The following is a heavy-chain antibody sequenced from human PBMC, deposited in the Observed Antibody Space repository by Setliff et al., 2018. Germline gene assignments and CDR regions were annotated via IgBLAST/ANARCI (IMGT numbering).Heavy chain of an antibody. CDR2: ISGSSTYT. CDR3: ARTAGSSSASGFDY. V-gene: IGHV3-21*03. Sequence: GASLRLSCAASGFTFSSYEMNWVRQAPGKGLEWVSSISGSSTYTYYADSVKGRFTISRDNAKDSLYLQMNSLRAEDTAVYYCARTAGSSSASGFDYWGQGTLVTVSS. CDR1: GFTFSSYE. D-gene: IGHD2-15*01. J-gene: IGHJ4*02.